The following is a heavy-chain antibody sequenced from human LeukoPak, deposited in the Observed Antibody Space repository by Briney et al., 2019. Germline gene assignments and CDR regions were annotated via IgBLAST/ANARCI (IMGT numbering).Heavy chain of an antibody. Sequence: GRSLRLSCAASGFTFSSYGMHWVRQAPGKGLEWVAVIPYDGSNKYYADSVKGRFTISRDNSKNTLYLQMNSLRAEDTAVYYCAKEETPIRYFDWLPNPYYFDYWGQGTLVTVSS. J-gene: IGHJ4*02. CDR3: AKEETPIRYFDWLPNPYYFDY. CDR1: GFTFSSYG. D-gene: IGHD3-9*01. CDR2: IPYDGSNK. V-gene: IGHV3-30*18.